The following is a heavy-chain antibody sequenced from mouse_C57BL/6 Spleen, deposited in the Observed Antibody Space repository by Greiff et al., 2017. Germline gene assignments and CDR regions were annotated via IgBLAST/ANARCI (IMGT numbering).Heavy chain of an antibody. D-gene: IGHD2-12*01. J-gene: IGHJ4*01. Sequence: EVKVVESGGGLVQPGGSLKLSCAASGFTFSDYYMYWVRQTPEKRLEWVAYISNGGGSTYYPDTVKGRFTISRDNAKNTLYLQMSRLKSEDTAMYYCARGDSPYAMDYWGQGTSVTVSS. CDR1: GFTFSDYY. CDR2: ISNGGGST. CDR3: ARGDSPYAMDY. V-gene: IGHV5-12*01.